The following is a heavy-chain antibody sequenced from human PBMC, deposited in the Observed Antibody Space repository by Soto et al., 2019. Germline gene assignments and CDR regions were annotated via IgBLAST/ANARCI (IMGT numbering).Heavy chain of an antibody. CDR3: ARGSITMVRGVITDY. Sequence: SETLSLTCAVYGGSFSGYYWSWIRQPPGKGLEWIGEINHSGSTNYNPSLKSRVIISVDTSKNQFSLKLSSVTAADTAVYYCARGSITMVRGVITDYWGQGALVTVSS. CDR1: GGSFSGYY. J-gene: IGHJ4*02. V-gene: IGHV4-34*01. CDR2: INHSGST. D-gene: IGHD3-10*01.